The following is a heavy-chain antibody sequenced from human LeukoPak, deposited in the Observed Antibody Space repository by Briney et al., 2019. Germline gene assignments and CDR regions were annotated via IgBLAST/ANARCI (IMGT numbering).Heavy chain of an antibody. CDR1: GGSISSGGYY. CDR3: ARVRWLLHDY. D-gene: IGHD3-22*01. CDR2: IYYSGST. J-gene: IGHJ4*02. V-gene: IGHV4-31*03. Sequence: PSETLSLTCTVSGGSISSGGYYWSWIRQHPGKGLEWIGHIYYSGSTYYNPSLKSRVTISVDTSKNQFSLKLSSVTAADTAVYYCARVRWLLHDYWGQGTLVTVSS.